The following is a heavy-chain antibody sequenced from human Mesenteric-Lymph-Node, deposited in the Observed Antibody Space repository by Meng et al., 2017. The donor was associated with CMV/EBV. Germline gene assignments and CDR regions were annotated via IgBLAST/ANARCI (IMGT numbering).Heavy chain of an antibody. J-gene: IGHJ4*02. Sequence: QITLKESGPTLVKTTQTLTLTCTFSGFSLSTSGVGVGWIRQPPGKALEWLALIYWDDDKLYSPSLKSRLTITKDTSKNQVVLTMTNMDPVDTATYYCAHSSGIAAAGPFYFDYGGQGNLVTVSS. V-gene: IGHV2-5*02. CDR1: GFSLSTSGVG. CDR3: AHSSGIAAAGPFYFDY. D-gene: IGHD6-13*01. CDR2: IYWDDDK.